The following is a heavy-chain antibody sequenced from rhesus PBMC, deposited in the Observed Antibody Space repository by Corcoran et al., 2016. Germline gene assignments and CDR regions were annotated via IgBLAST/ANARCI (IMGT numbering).Heavy chain of an antibody. V-gene: IGHV4-106*01. CDR3: ARGDGNYGGYFDY. D-gene: IGHD4-17*01. CDR2: IYGSGGGT. Sequence: QVQLQESGPGLVKPSETLSLTCAVSGGSISDDYYWSWIRQPPGKGLEWIGYIYGSGGGTNYHPSLKNRVTISIDTSKNQFSLKLSSVTAADTAVYFCARGDGNYGGYFDYWGQGVLVTVSS. J-gene: IGHJ4*01. CDR1: GGSISDDYY.